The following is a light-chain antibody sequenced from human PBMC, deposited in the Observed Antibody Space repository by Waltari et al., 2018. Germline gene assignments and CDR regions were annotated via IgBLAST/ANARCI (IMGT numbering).Light chain of an antibody. Sequence: DIQMTQSPSSLSASLGDRVTITYRASQSISTFLNWYQQKPGEAPNLLIYSASALHSGVPSRFRGSGAGTDFTLTIVSLQLGDSATYFCQQSYFTPFTFGQGTKVEIK. CDR1: QSISTF. CDR3: QQSYFTPFT. CDR2: SAS. V-gene: IGKV1-39*01. J-gene: IGKJ2*01.